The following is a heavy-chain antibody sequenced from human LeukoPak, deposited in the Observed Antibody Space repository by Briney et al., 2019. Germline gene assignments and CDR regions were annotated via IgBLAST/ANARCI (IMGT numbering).Heavy chain of an antibody. V-gene: IGHV3-30*05. Sequence: PAGYLSLSCAASGFTLISHGMHWHRQAPGKGLEWVALISYDETIKYYADSVNGRFTISRDNPKNSLYLQMNSLRAECTAVYFCARASRWDLLLASFDIWGQGTMVTVSS. CDR2: ISYDETIK. CDR1: GFTLISHG. J-gene: IGHJ3*02. D-gene: IGHD1-26*01. CDR3: ARASRWDLLLASFDI.